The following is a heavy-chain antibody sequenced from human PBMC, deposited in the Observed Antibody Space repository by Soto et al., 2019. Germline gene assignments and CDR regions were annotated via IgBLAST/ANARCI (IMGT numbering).Heavy chain of an antibody. CDR3: ARDTGAVAAQDWFDP. CDR1: GFTFSSYG. CDR2: IWYDGSNK. D-gene: IGHD6-19*01. J-gene: IGHJ5*02. Sequence: GGSLRLSCAASGFTFSSYGMHWVRQAPGKGLEWVAVIWYDGSNKYYADSVKGRFTISRDNSKNTLYLQMNSLRAEDTAVYYCARDTGAVAAQDWFDPWGQGTLVTVSS. V-gene: IGHV3-33*01.